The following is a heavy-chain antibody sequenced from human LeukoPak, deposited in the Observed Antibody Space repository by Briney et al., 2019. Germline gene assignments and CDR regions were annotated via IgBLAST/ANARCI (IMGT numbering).Heavy chain of an antibody. D-gene: IGHD5-12*01. CDR2: ISYDGSNK. Sequence: GGSLRLSCAASGFTFSSYGMHWVRQAPGKGLEWVAVISYDGSNKYYADSVKGRFTISRDNSKNTLYLQMNSLRAEDTAVYYCAKGNVDIVATILDYWGQGTLVTVSS. J-gene: IGHJ4*02. CDR3: AKGNVDIVATILDY. V-gene: IGHV3-30*18. CDR1: GFTFSSYG.